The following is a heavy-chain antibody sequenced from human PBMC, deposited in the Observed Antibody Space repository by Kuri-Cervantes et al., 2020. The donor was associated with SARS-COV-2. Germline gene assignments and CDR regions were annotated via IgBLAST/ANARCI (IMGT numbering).Heavy chain of an antibody. CDR3: ARTNRGRYFYYYGMDV. D-gene: IGHD3-10*01. Sequence: ESLMISCAVDGGSSSGYYWSWIRHPQGKGLGWIGEINNSGSTNYNPSLKSRVTISVDTSKNLFSLKLSSVTAADTAVYYCARTNRGRYFYYYGMDVWGQGTTVTVSS. V-gene: IGHV4-34*01. CDR1: GGSSSGYY. CDR2: INNSGST. J-gene: IGHJ6*02.